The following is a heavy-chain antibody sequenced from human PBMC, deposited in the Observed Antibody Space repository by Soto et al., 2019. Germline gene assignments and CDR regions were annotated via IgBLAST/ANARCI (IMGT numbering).Heavy chain of an antibody. D-gene: IGHD1-1*01. V-gene: IGHV4-59*12. CDR3: VRDGTKNLRDWFDP. Sequence: SETLSLTCTVSGGSISSYYWSWIRQPPGKGLEWIGYIYATGSTDYNPSLKSRLTMSVDMSKKQFSLTLRSVTAADTAMYYCVRDGTKNLRDWFDPWGQGILVTVSS. J-gene: IGHJ5*02. CDR2: IYATGST. CDR1: GGSISSYY.